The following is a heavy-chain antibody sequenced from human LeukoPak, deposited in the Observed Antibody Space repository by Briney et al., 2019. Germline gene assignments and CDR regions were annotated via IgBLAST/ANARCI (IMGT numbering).Heavy chain of an antibody. J-gene: IGHJ3*02. D-gene: IGHD2-8*01. CDR3: ARGSRAHNGAFDI. CDR1: GYTFTRYY. Sequence: ASVKVSCKASGYTFTRYYMHWVRQAPGQGLEWMGIISPSGDTTSYAQKFQGRVTMTRNTSISTAYMELSSLRSEDTAVYYCARGSRAHNGAFDIWGQGTMVTVSS. CDR2: ISPSGDTT. V-gene: IGHV1-46*01.